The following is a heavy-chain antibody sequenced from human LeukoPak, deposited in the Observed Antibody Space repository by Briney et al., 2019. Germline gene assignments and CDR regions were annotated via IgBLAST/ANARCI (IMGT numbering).Heavy chain of an antibody. V-gene: IGHV4-4*07. Sequence: SETLSLTCTVSGGSISSYYWSWLRQPAGKGLEWIGRIYTSGSTNYNPSLKSRVTMSVDTSKNQFSLKLSSVTAADTAVYYCASFNYYGSGSSDCWGQGTLVTVSS. CDR3: ASFNYYGSGSSDC. CDR2: IYTSGST. J-gene: IGHJ4*02. CDR1: GGSISSYY. D-gene: IGHD3-10*01.